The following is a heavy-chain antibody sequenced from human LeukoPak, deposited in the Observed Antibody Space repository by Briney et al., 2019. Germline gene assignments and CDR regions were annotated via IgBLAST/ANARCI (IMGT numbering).Heavy chain of an antibody. V-gene: IGHV3-23*01. CDR1: GFTFSIYA. J-gene: IGHJ4*02. Sequence: GGSLRLSCAAYGFTFSIYAMSWVRQAPGKGLEWVSAISGSGGSTYYADSVKGRFTISRDNSKNTLYLQMNSLRAEDTAVYYCAKEDTYYDFWSGYYCWYFDYWGQGTLVTVSS. D-gene: IGHD3-3*01. CDR3: AKEDTYYDFWSGYYCWYFDY. CDR2: ISGSGGST.